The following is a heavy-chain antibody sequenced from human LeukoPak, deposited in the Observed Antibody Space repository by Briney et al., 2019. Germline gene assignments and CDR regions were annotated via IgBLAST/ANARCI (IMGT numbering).Heavy chain of an antibody. CDR3: ARVGGYCSSTSCYSHDAFDI. V-gene: IGHV3-7*01. Sequence: PGGSLRLSCAASGLTFSSYWMSWVRQAPGKGLEWVANIKQDGSEKYYVDSVKGRFTISRDNAKNSLYLQMNSLRAEDTAVYYCARVGGYCSSTSCYSHDAFDIWGQGTMVTVSS. CDR2: IKQDGSEK. CDR1: GLTFSSYW. D-gene: IGHD2-2*01. J-gene: IGHJ3*02.